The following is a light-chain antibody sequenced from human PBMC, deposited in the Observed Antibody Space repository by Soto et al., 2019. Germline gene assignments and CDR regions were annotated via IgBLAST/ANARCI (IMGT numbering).Light chain of an antibody. CDR2: AGS. CDR3: QQSYSTPPVT. CDR1: QSISSY. V-gene: IGKV1-39*01. J-gene: IGKJ5*01. Sequence: DIQMTQSPSSLSASVGDRVTITCRAGQSISSYFNSCQQEPGKAAKRLIYAGSSLQSGGPSRFSGSGSGTDFTLTISSLQAEDFATYYCQQSYSTPPVTFGQGTRLEI.